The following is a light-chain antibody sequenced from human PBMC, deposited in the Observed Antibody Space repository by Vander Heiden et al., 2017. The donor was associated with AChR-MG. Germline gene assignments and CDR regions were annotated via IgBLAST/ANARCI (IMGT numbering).Light chain of an antibody. CDR2: DVS. CDR1: QSVSSY. Sequence: ETVLTPSPATLSLSPGERATLSCRASQSVSSYLAWYQQKPGQAPRLLIYDVSNMATGIPARFSGGGSGTDFTLTISSLEPEDFAVYYCQQRNTWPLTFGGGTKVEIK. V-gene: IGKV3-11*01. CDR3: QQRNTWPLT. J-gene: IGKJ4*01.